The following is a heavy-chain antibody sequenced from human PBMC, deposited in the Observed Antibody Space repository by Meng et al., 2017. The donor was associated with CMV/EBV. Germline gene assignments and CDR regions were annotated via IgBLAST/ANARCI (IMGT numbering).Heavy chain of an antibody. J-gene: IGHJ6*02. CDR2: INHSGST. CDR1: GFTVSSNY. Sequence: GSLRLSCAASGFTVSSNYMSWIRQPPGKGLEWVGEINHSGSTNYNPSLKSRVTISVDTSKNQFSLKLRSVTAADTAVYYCARGPTYYYYYGMDVWGQGTTVTVSS. CDR3: ARGPTYYYYYGMDV. V-gene: IGHV4-34*01.